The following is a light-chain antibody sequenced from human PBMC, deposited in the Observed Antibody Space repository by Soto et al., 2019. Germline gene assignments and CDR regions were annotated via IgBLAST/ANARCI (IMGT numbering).Light chain of an antibody. V-gene: IGKV1-9*01. CDR3: QQLNSYPLT. CDR2: AAS. Sequence: IQLTQSPSFLSASVGDRVTITCRASQGISSYLAWYQQKPGKAPKLLIYAASTLQSGVPSRFSGSGSGTEFTLTISSLQPEDFATYYCQQLNSYPLTFDGGTKVDIK. J-gene: IGKJ4*01. CDR1: QGISSY.